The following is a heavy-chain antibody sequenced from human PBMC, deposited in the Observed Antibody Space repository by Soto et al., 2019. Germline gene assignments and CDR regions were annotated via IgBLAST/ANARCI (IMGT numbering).Heavy chain of an antibody. CDR3: AIGEDGDYVFDH. V-gene: IGHV1-45*02. J-gene: IGHJ4*02. D-gene: IGHD4-17*01. CDR2: VTPVNGNA. Sequence: QMQLVQSGAEVKKTGSSVKVSCKASGYTFTYRYLHWVRQAPGQALEWMGFVTPVNGNAMYAQKFQDRVNMTRDRSMSTAYMEMSGLTSEDTALYYCAIGEDGDYVFDHWGQGTLVTVSS. CDR1: GYTFTYRY.